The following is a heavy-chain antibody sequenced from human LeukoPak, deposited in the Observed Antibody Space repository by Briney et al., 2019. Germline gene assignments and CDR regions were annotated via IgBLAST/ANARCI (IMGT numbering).Heavy chain of an antibody. CDR2: IYYSGST. Sequence: KPSETLCLTCAVSGGSISSSSSYWGWIRQPPGKGLEWIGSIYYSGSTYYDPSLKSRVTISVDTYKNQFSLKLTSVTAADTAVFYGASLSVVVGAGGGQGTLVTV. CDR1: GGSISSSSSY. CDR3: ASLSVVVGAG. V-gene: IGHV4-39*01. D-gene: IGHD1-26*01. J-gene: IGHJ4*02.